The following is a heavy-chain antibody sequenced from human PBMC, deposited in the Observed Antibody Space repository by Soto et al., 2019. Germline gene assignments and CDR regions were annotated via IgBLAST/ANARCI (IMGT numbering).Heavy chain of an antibody. CDR3: ARLEGLATISYYFDF. CDR1: DDSINSDKYY. Sequence: QLQLQESGPGLVKPSETLSLTCSVSDDSINSDKYYWGWIRQPPGKGLEWIGSIYYRGNAYYNPSLQTRVTISLDKSKSQFSLKLKSVTAAVSAVYFCARLEGLATISYYFDFWGPGALVTVSS. D-gene: IGHD5-12*01. CDR2: IYYRGNA. V-gene: IGHV4-39*01. J-gene: IGHJ4*02.